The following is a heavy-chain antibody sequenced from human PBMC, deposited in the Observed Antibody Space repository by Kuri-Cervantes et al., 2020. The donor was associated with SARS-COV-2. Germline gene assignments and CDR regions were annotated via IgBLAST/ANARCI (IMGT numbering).Heavy chain of an antibody. J-gene: IGHJ4*02. Sequence: GGSLRLSCAASRFTFSSYWMNWVRQAPGKGLEWVSYISSSGSTIYYADSVKGRFTISRDNAKNSLYLQMNSLRAEDTAVYYCARIGELGIPDYWGQGTLVTVSS. CDR3: ARIGELGIPDY. V-gene: IGHV3-48*04. D-gene: IGHD7-27*01. CDR1: RFTFSSYW. CDR2: ISSSGSTI.